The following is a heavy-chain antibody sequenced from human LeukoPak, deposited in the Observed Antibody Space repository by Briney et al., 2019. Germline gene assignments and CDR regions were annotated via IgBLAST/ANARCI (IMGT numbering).Heavy chain of an antibody. CDR2: ISGSGGST. V-gene: IGHV3-23*01. CDR3: AKEGIRDDILTLYGMDV. Sequence: GGSLRPSCAASGFTFSSYAMSWDRQAPGKGLEWVSAISGSGGSTYYADSVKGRFTISRDNSKNTLYLQMNSLRAEDTAVYYCAKEGIRDDILTLYGMDVWGQGTTVTVSS. J-gene: IGHJ6*02. D-gene: IGHD3-9*01. CDR1: GFTFSSYA.